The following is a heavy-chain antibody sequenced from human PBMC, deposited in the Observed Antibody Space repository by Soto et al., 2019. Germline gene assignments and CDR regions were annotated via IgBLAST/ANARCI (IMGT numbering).Heavy chain of an antibody. CDR1: GGSVTNINYF. Sequence: PSETLSLTCSVSGGSVTNINYFWAWIRQSPGKGLEWIANIYYTGTTFYNPSLRSRVSMTIDVSKNRFSLNLSSVTASDTALYYCARHEYVSSSYDLLDVWGRGTMVTVSS. CDR2: IYYTGTT. J-gene: IGHJ3*01. CDR3: ARHEYVSSSYDLLDV. V-gene: IGHV4-39*01. D-gene: IGHD3-22*01.